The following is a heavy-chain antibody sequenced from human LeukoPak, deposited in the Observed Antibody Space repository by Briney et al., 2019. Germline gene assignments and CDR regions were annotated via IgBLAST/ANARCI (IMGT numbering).Heavy chain of an antibody. D-gene: IGHD6-13*01. CDR3: ARDAIAAAGTQLPYYYYYMDV. V-gene: IGHV1-2*02. CDR1: EYTFTGYY. CDR2: INPNSGGT. Sequence: ASVKVSCKASEYTFTGYYMHWVRQAPGQGLEWMGWINPNSGGTNYAQKFQGRVTMTRDTSISTAYMELSGLRSDDTAVYYCARDAIAAAGTQLPYYYYYMDVWSKGTTVTISS. J-gene: IGHJ6*03.